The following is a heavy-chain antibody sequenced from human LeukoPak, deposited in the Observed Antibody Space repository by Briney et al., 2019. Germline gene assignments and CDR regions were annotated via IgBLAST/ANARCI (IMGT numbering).Heavy chain of an antibody. J-gene: IGHJ6*03. CDR3: ARGAADRNNYYYYIDV. D-gene: IGHD1/OR15-1a*01. CDR1: GFTFSSYS. V-gene: IGHV4-34*01. CDR2: INHTGTT. Sequence: PGGSLRLSCAASGFTFSSYSMNWIRQSPGKGLEWLGEINHTGTTNYNPSLKSRGTLSVDTSKNQFSLKLKSVTAADTAVYYCARGAADRNNYYYYIDVWGNGTTVTVSS.